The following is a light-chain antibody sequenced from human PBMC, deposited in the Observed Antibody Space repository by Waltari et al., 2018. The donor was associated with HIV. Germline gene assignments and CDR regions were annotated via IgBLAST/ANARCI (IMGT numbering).Light chain of an antibody. CDR3: AAWDDGLHGWI. J-gene: IGLJ2*01. CDR1: RSNSGRTP. CDR2: TSN. V-gene: IGLV1-44*01. Sequence: QSVLTQPPSASGTPGQRVTIACSGSRSNSGRTPANWSQQLPGTSPKLLIYTSNQRPSGVPDRFSGSKSGISASLAISGLQSEDEAGYYCAAWDDGLHGWIFGGGTKLTVL.